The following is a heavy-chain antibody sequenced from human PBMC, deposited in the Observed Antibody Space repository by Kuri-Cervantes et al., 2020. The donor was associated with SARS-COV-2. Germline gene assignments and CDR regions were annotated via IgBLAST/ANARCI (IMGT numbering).Heavy chain of an antibody. V-gene: IGHV1-18*04. CDR2: ISAYNGNT. Sequence: ASVKVSCKASGYTFTNYYMHWVRQAPGQGLEWMGWISAYNGNTNYAQKLQGRVTMTTDTSTSTAYMELRSLRSDDTAVYYCASLLSNRGEYYFDYWGQGTLVTVSS. CDR3: ASLLSNRGEYYFDY. J-gene: IGHJ4*02. CDR1: GYTFTNYY. D-gene: IGHD1-14*01.